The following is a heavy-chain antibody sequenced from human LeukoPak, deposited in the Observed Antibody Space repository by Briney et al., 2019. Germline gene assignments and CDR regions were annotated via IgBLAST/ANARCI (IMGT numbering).Heavy chain of an antibody. Sequence: GASVKVSCKASGYTFTGYYMHWVRQAPGQGLEWMGWINPNSGGTNYAQKFQGRVTMTRDTSIGTAYMELSRLRSDDTAVYYCASLQAGYYDSSGYYLEFDYWGQGTLVTVSS. V-gene: IGHV1-2*02. J-gene: IGHJ4*02. CDR1: GYTFTGYY. CDR2: INPNSGGT. D-gene: IGHD3-22*01. CDR3: ASLQAGYYDSSGYYLEFDY.